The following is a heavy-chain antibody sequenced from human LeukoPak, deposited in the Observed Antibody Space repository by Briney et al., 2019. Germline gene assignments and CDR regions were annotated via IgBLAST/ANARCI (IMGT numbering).Heavy chain of an antibody. J-gene: IGHJ3*02. CDR2: INQDGSEK. Sequence: GGSQRLSCAASGFTFSSYWLTWVRQAPGKGLEWVANINQDGSEKYHVDSVKGRFTISRNNAKNSLYLQMNSLRAEDTAVYYCARLNYYDSKGPDAFDIWGQGTMVTVSS. CDR3: ARLNYYDSKGPDAFDI. D-gene: IGHD3-22*01. V-gene: IGHV3-7*01. CDR1: GFTFSSYW.